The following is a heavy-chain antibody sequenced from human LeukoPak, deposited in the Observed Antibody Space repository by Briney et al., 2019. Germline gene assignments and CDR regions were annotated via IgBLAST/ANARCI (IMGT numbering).Heavy chain of an antibody. CDR3: ARDKINGIGIVY. V-gene: IGHV1-2*02. CDR2: INFNRGDT. Sequence: GASVKVSCKASGYTFRNYYIHWVRQAPGHGVEYMGWINFNRGDTNYAEKFQGRVTMTRDTSIDTVYMDLSSLRSDDTALYYCARDKINGIGIVYWGQGTPVTVSS. J-gene: IGHJ4*02. CDR1: GYTFRNYY. D-gene: IGHD1-26*01.